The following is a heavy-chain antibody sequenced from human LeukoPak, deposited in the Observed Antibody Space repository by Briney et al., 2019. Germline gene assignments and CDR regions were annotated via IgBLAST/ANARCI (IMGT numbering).Heavy chain of an antibody. J-gene: IGHJ4*02. CDR2: ISSSGSTI. CDR1: GFTFSSYE. Sequence: GGSLRLSCAASGFTFSSYEMNWVRQAPGKGLEWVSYISSSGSTIYYADSVKGRFTISRDNAKNSLYLQMNSLRAEDTAVYYCARGGVYYGSGSYSYGYWGQGTLVTVSS. V-gene: IGHV3-48*03. CDR3: ARGGVYYGSGSYSYGY. D-gene: IGHD3-10*01.